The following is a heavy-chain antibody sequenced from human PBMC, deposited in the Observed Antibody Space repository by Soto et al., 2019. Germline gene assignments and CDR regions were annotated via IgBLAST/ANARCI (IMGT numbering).Heavy chain of an antibody. D-gene: IGHD6-25*01. Sequence: EASVKVSCKASGYTFTSYGITWVRQAPGQGLEWMGWINAYNGNTNYAQKLQGRVTMTTDTSTSTAYMELRSLRSDDTAVYYCARREQRLGLDYWGQGTLVTVSS. V-gene: IGHV1-18*01. J-gene: IGHJ4*02. CDR1: GYTFTSYG. CDR2: INAYNGNT. CDR3: ARREQRLGLDY.